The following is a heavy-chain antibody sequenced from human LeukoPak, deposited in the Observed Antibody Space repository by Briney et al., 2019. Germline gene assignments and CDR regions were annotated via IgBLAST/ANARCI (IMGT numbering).Heavy chain of an antibody. J-gene: IGHJ3*02. CDR2: ISWNGGSI. D-gene: IGHD1-20*01. CDR3: AKGSGYNNWNDEAFDI. CDR1: GFTFGDYA. V-gene: IGHV3-9*01. Sequence: GRSLRLSCAASGFTFGDYAMRWVRQAPGKGLGWVSGISWNGGSIGYADSVKGRFTISRDNAKNSLYLQMNRLRVEDTALYYCAKGSGYNNWNDEAFDIWGEGTMATASS.